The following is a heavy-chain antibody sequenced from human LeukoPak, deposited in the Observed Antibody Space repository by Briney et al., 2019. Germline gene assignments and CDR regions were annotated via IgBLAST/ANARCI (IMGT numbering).Heavy chain of an antibody. CDR2: IYSGGST. CDR3: ARDHSGSYYVGGIDY. CDR1: GFTVSSNY. J-gene: IGHJ4*02. D-gene: IGHD1-26*01. Sequence: GGSLRLSCAASGFTVSSNYMSWVRQAPGKGLEWASVIYSGGSTYYADSVKGRFTISRDNSKNTLYLQMNSLRAEDTAVYYCARDHSGSYYVGGIDYWGQGTLVTVSS. V-gene: IGHV3-53*01.